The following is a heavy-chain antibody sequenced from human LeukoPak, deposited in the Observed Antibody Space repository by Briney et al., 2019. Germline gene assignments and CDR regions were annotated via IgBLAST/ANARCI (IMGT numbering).Heavy chain of an antibody. CDR2: IKFDESAT. D-gene: IGHD1-26*01. CDR1: GFSFGTYG. J-gene: IGHJ4*02. CDR3: ARGGRGTYLNDY. V-gene: IGHV3-74*01. Sequence: PGGSLRLSCAASGFSFGTYGVNWVRQAPGKGLVWVSRIKFDESATNYADSVKGRFTISRDNDRNTVYLQMNSLRGEDTAVYYCARGGRGTYLNDYWGQGTLVTVSS.